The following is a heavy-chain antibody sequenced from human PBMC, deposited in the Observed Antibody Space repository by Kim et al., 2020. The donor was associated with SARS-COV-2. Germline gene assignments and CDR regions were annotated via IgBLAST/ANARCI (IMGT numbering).Heavy chain of an antibody. Sequence: GGSLRLSCAASGFTFSSYGMHWVRQAPGKGLEWVAVIWYDGSNKYYADSVKGRFTISRDNSKNTLYLQMNSLRAEDTAVYYCARASYYYDSSGYYRGDAFDIWGQGTMVTVSS. CDR2: IWYDGSNK. J-gene: IGHJ3*02. D-gene: IGHD3-22*01. CDR1: GFTFSSYG. V-gene: IGHV3-33*01. CDR3: ARASYYYDSSGYYRGDAFDI.